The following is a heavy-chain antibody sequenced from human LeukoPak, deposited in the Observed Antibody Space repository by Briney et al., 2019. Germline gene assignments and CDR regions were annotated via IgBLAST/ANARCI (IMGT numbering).Heavy chain of an antibody. J-gene: IGHJ4*02. V-gene: IGHV4-34*01. Sequence: SETLSLTCAVYGGSFSGYYWSWIRQPPGKGLEWIGEINHSGSTNYNPSLKSRVTISVDTSKNQFSLKLSSVTAADTAVYYCARGLITGTTVFDYWGQGTLVTVSS. CDR1: GGSFSGYY. CDR3: ARGLITGTTVFDY. D-gene: IGHD1-20*01. CDR2: INHSGST.